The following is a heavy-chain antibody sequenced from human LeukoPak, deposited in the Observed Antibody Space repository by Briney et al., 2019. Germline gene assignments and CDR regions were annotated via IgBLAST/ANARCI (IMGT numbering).Heavy chain of an antibody. CDR1: GFTFSSYS. CDR2: ISSSSSTI. D-gene: IGHD2-2*01. V-gene: IGHV3-48*01. Sequence: GGSLRLSCAASGFTFSSYSMNWVRQAPGKGLEWVSYISSSSSTIHYADSVRGRFTISRDNAKNSLYLQMNSLRAEDTAVYYCALGYCSSTSCSGGGQGTLVTVSS. J-gene: IGHJ4*02. CDR3: ALGYCSSTSCSG.